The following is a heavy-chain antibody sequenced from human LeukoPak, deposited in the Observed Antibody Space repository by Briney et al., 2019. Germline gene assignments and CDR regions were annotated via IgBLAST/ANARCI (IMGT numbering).Heavy chain of an antibody. CDR1: GYSFTSYW. CDR3: ARHGGGSGWSRDYFDY. V-gene: IGHV5-10-1*01. D-gene: IGHD6-19*01. J-gene: IGHJ4*02. CDR2: IDPSDSYT. Sequence: GESLKISCKGSGYSFTSYWISWVRLMPGKGMEWMGRIDPSDSYTNYSPSFQGHVTISADKSISTAYLQWSSLKASDTAMYYCARHGGGSGWSRDYFDYWGQGTLVTVSS.